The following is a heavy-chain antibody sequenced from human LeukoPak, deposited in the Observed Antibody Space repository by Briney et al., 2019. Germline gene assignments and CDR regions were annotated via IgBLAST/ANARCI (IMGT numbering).Heavy chain of an antibody. CDR1: GYTFTGYY. Sequence: ASVKVSCKASGYTFTGYYMHWVRHAPGQGLEWMGWINPNSGGTNYAQKFQGRVTMTRDTSISTAYMELSRLRSDDTAVYYCARVSIVVVPAAWFDPWGQGTLVTVSS. D-gene: IGHD2-2*01. CDR2: INPNSGGT. J-gene: IGHJ5*02. CDR3: ARVSIVVVPAAWFDP. V-gene: IGHV1-2*02.